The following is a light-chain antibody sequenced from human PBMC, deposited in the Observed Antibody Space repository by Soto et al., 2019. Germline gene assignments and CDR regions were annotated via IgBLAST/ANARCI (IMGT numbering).Light chain of an antibody. Sequence: DVVMTESSDSLAFSLGDRATINCNSSQSVLYTSNSKNYLAWYQQKPGQPPKLLIYWASTRESGVPDRFSGSGSGTDFTLTISSLQAEDVAVYYCQQYDSLPPAFGGGTKV. CDR2: WAS. V-gene: IGKV4-1*01. CDR1: QSVLYTSNSKNY. J-gene: IGKJ4*01. CDR3: QQYDSLPPA.